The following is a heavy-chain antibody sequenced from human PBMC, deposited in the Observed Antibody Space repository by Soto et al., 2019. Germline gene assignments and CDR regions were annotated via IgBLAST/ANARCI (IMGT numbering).Heavy chain of an antibody. CDR2: IIPILGIP. Sequence: QAQLVQYGAEVKKPGSSVKDTCKASGGTYSSYTISWVRQAPVQGLEWMGRIIPILGIPNYAQKLQGRVTITADKSTSTVYMELSSLRSEDTAVYYCAGYYDSSFDIWGQGTMVTVSS. J-gene: IGHJ3*02. V-gene: IGHV1-69*02. D-gene: IGHD3-22*01. CDR3: AGYYDSSFDI. CDR1: GGTYSSYT.